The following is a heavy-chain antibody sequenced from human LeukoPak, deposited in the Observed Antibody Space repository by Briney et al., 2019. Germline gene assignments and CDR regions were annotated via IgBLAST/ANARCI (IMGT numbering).Heavy chain of an antibody. V-gene: IGHV1-8*01. CDR1: GYTFTSYD. J-gene: IGHJ4*02. CDR3: ASVPRTYYYGSGSYYYFDY. D-gene: IGHD3-10*01. Sequence: ASVKLSCKASGYTFTSYDINWVRQATGQGLEWMGWMNPNSGNTGYAQKFQGRVTMTRNTSISTAYMELSSLRSEDTAVYYCASVPRTYYYGSGSYYYFDYWGQGTLVTVSS. CDR2: MNPNSGNT.